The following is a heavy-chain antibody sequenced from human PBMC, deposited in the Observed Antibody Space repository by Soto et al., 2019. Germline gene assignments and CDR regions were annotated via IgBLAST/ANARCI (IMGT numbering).Heavy chain of an antibody. Sequence: QVQLVQSGAEVKKPGFSVKVSCKASGGTFSSYAISWVRQAPGQGLEWMGGIIPIFGTANYAQKFQGRVTITADESTSTAYMELSSLRSEDTAVYYCAWRAPGRGRTPQPMPFDYWGQGTLVTVSS. J-gene: IGHJ4*02. CDR3: AWRAPGRGRTPQPMPFDY. CDR1: GGTFSSYA. V-gene: IGHV1-69*01. D-gene: IGHD3-16*01. CDR2: IIPIFGTA.